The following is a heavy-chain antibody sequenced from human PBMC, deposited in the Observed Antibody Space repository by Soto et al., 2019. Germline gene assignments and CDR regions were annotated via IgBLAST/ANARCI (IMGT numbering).Heavy chain of an antibody. J-gene: IGHJ4*02. CDR1: GGTFSSYA. V-gene: IGHV1-69*05. CDR3: ARSRANYYDSRGYYYSTFDY. Sequence: QVQLVQSGAEVKKPGSSVKVSCKTSGGTFSSYAISWVRQAPGQGLEWMGGIIPMFGTANYAQKFQGRVTIIRHGSPSTAYMELSSRRSEDTAVYYCARSRANYYDSRGYYYSTFDYWGQGTLVTVSS. D-gene: IGHD3-22*01. CDR2: IIPMFGTA.